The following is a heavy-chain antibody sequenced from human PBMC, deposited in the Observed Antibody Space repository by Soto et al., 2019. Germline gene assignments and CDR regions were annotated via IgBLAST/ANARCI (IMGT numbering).Heavy chain of an antibody. CDR1: GFTFSNYW. V-gene: IGHV3-74*01. CDR2: INIGGSAA. CDR3: VRGTNDWSGIDY. Sequence: EVQLLESGGGLVQPGGSLRLSCAASGFTFSNYWMHWVRLPPGKGLLWVSRINIGGSAANYAGSVEGRFTVSRDDANNTLYLQMNSLRDDDTAVYYCVRGTNDWSGIDYWGQGAPVTVSS. D-gene: IGHD3-9*01. J-gene: IGHJ4*02.